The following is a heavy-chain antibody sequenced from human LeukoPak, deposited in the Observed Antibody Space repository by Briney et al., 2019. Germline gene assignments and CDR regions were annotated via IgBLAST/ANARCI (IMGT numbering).Heavy chain of an antibody. D-gene: IGHD4-17*01. CDR3: ARELATVTTGGYFDY. J-gene: IGHJ4*02. CDR1: GDSITSTDYY. Sequence: SQTLSLTCTVSGDSITSTDYYWSWIRQPPGKGLEWIGYIYYSGNTYYNPSLKSRVTISVDTSKNQFSLKLSSVTAADTAVYYCARELATVTTGGYFDYWGQGTLVTVSS. CDR2: IYYSGNT. V-gene: IGHV4-30-4*01.